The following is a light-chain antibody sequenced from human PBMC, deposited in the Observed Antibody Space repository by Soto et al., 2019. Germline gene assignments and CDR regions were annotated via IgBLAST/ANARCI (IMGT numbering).Light chain of an antibody. J-gene: IGKJ1*01. Sequence: DIQMTQSPSTLSASVGDRITITCRASQSISTWLAWYQQKPGKAPKLLIYKASSLQSGVPSRFSGSGSGTEFTLTISRLQPDDFATYYCQHYTTYSRAFGQGTKVEIK. V-gene: IGKV1-5*03. CDR1: QSISTW. CDR2: KAS. CDR3: QHYTTYSRA.